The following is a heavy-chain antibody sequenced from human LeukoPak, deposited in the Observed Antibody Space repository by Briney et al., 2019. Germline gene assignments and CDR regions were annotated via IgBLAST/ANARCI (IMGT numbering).Heavy chain of an antibody. J-gene: IGHJ4*02. Sequence: PGGSLRLSCAASGFTFSSYAMSWVRQAPGKGLEWVSAISGSGGSTYYADSVKGRFTISRDNSKNTLYLQMNSLRAEGTAVYYCAKGSSGSYWSLYYWGQGTLVTVSS. CDR3: AKGSSGSYWSLYY. V-gene: IGHV3-23*01. CDR2: ISGSGGST. D-gene: IGHD1-26*01. CDR1: GFTFSSYA.